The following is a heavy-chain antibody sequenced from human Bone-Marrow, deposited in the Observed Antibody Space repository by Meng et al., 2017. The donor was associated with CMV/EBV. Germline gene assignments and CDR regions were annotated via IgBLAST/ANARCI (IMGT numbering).Heavy chain of an antibody. CDR3: ARDPSGVYCSSTSCYNWYFDL. D-gene: IGHD2-2*02. J-gene: IGHJ2*01. CDR2: MSYDGNNK. CDR1: GFTFSDFA. Sequence: GGSLRLSCAASGFTFSDFAIHWVRQAPGKGLEWLAVMSYDGNNKYFADSVKGRFTISRDNSKNTLYLQVNSLRVEDKAVYYCARDPSGVYCSSTSCYNWYFDLWGRGTLVTVSS. V-gene: IGHV3-30-3*01.